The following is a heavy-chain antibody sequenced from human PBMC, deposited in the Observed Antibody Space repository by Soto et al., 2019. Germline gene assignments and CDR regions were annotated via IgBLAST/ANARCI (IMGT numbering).Heavy chain of an antibody. D-gene: IGHD5-18*01. CDR1: GGTFSNFA. CDR2: ILPIFGTT. Sequence: SVKVSCKXFGGTFSNFAISWVRQAPGQGLEWVGGILPIFGTTIYAQKLKDRVTITADKSTTTVYMEMSGLRSEDPAVYYCASVDTTLITDYWGRGTLVTVSS. V-gene: IGHV1-69*06. J-gene: IGHJ4*01. CDR3: ASVDTTLITDY.